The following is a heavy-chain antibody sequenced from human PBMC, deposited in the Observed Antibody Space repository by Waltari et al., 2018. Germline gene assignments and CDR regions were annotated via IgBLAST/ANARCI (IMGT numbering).Heavy chain of an antibody. Sequence: QVQLQESGPGLVKPSETLSLTCAASGYSIRSGYYWGWIRQPPGKGLEWIGSIYHSGSTYYNPSLKSRVTISVDTSKNQFSLKLSSVTAADTAVYYCARGGALRGTTDWGQGTLVTVSS. D-gene: IGHD4-17*01. CDR1: GYSIRSGYY. CDR2: IYHSGST. J-gene: IGHJ4*02. V-gene: IGHV4-38-2*01. CDR3: ARGGALRGTTD.